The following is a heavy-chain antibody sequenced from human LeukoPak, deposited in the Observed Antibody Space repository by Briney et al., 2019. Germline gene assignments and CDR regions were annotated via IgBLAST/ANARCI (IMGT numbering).Heavy chain of an antibody. CDR1: GYTFTGYY. Sequence: ASVKVSCKASGYTFTGYYMHWVRQAPGQGLEWMGWINPNSGGTNYAQKFQGRVTMTRDTSIRTAYMELSRLRTDDTAVYYCARPRDYGDYLDAFDIWGQGTMVTVSS. J-gene: IGHJ3*02. CDR3: ARPRDYGDYLDAFDI. D-gene: IGHD4-17*01. V-gene: IGHV1-2*02. CDR2: INPNSGGT.